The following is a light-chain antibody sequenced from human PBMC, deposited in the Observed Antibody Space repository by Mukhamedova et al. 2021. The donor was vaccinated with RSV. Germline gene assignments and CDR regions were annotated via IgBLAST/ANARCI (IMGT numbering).Light chain of an antibody. V-gene: IGKV3-11*01. Sequence: PGERATLSCRASQSVSNWLVWYQQKPAQAPRLLVYDAYNRASGIPVRFSGSGSGTDFTLTITSLEPEDFAVYYCQQHAQWPLTFGQ. CDR1: QSVSNW. J-gene: IGKJ5*01. CDR3: QQHAQWPLT. CDR2: DAY.